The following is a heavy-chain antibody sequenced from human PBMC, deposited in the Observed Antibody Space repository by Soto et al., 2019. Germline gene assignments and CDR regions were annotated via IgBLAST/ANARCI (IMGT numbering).Heavy chain of an antibody. CDR3: ARDLWGYCGTDCYPLDV. CDR1: GGSISSYY. D-gene: IGHD2-21*02. Sequence: TSETLSLTCTVSGGSISSYYWSWIRQPPGKGLEWIGYIYYSGSTNYNPSLKSRVTISLDTSKNQFSLKLSSVTAADTAVYYCARDLWGYCGTDCYPLDVWGQGTTVTVSS. J-gene: IGHJ6*02. CDR2: IYYSGST. V-gene: IGHV4-59*01.